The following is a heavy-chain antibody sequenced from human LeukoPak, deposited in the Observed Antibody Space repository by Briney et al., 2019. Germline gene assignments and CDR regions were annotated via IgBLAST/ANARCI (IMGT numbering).Heavy chain of an antibody. CDR3: ARAPPGLNYGPGDY. D-gene: IGHD3-10*01. Sequence: ASVKVSCKASGYPFTSFGITWVRRAPGQGLEWMGWISAYNGDTRYAQKFQGRVAMTTDTSTGTAYMELRNLRSDDTAVYYCARAPPGLNYGPGDYWGQGTLVTVSS. J-gene: IGHJ4*02. CDR1: GYPFTSFG. V-gene: IGHV1-18*04. CDR2: ISAYNGDT.